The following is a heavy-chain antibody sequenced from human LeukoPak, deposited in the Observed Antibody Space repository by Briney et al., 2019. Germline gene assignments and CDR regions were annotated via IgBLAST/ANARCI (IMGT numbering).Heavy chain of an antibody. CDR1: GFTFSSYW. CDR3: AREASTEAIHAFDP. Sequence: PGGSLRLSCAASGFTFSSYWMSWVRQAPGKGLEWVANIKQDGSEKYYVDSVKGRFTISRDNAKNSLYLQMNTLRVEDAAVYYCAREASTEAIHAFDPWGQGTLVTVSA. D-gene: IGHD2-21*01. J-gene: IGHJ5*02. V-gene: IGHV3-7*01. CDR2: IKQDGSEK.